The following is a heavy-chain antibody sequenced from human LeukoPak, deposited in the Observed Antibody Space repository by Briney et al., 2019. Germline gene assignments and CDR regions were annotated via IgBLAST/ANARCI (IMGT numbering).Heavy chain of an antibody. V-gene: IGHV3-7*03. J-gene: IGHJ4*02. CDR3: AKDRSSYYFDY. D-gene: IGHD1-1*01. CDR1: GFNISPFW. CDR2: IRGDGSRL. Sequence: GGSLRLSCVASGFNISPFWMTWVRQAPDKGLEWVANIRGDGSRLYYVDSVKGRFTISRDNAKNSLYLQMNSLRAEDTAVYYCAKDRSSYYFDYWGQGTLVTVSS.